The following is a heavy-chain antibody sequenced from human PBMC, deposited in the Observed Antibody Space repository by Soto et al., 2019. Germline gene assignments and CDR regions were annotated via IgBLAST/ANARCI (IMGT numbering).Heavy chain of an antibody. J-gene: IGHJ4*02. Sequence: SETLSLTCTVSGGSISNKYWSWIRKPPGKGLEWIGHIFYTGTTSYNPSLKSRVTMSIDTSKNQFSLNMSSVTAADTAAYYCGRTGGTFGVASIDYWGQGIQVTVSS. D-gene: IGHD3-3*01. V-gene: IGHV4-59*01. CDR1: GGSISNKY. CDR2: IFYTGTT. CDR3: GRTGGTFGVASIDY.